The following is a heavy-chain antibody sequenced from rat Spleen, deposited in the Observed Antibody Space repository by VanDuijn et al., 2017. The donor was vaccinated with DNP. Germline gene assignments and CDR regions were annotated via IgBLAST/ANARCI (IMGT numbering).Heavy chain of an antibody. CDR2: INKDGSTI. D-gene: IGHD1-11*01. CDR1: GFNFNDHW. Sequence: EVKLVESGGGLVQPGRSLKLSCAASGFNFNDHWMGWVRQAPGKGLEWIGQINKDGSTINYIPSLKDKFTISIDNAQNTLYLQMNKLGSEDTAIYYCAKGPNFGGWSDFFDYWGQGVMVTVSS. J-gene: IGHJ2*01. V-gene: IGHV4-2*01. CDR3: AKGPNFGGWSDFFDY.